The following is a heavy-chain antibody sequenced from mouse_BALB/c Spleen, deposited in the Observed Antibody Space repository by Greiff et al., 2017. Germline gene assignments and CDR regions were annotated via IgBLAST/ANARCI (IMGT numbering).Heavy chain of an antibody. D-gene: IGHD1-1*01. CDR3: AREYYGSSYWYFDV. CDR1: GFSLTSYG. Sequence: QVQLKESGPGLVAPSQSLSITCTVSGFSLTSYGVHWVRQPPGKGLEWLGVIWAGGSTNYNSALMSRLSISKDNSKSQVFLKMNSLQTDDTAMYYCAREYYGSSYWYFDVWGAGTTVTVSS. V-gene: IGHV2-9*02. J-gene: IGHJ1*01. CDR2: IWAGGST.